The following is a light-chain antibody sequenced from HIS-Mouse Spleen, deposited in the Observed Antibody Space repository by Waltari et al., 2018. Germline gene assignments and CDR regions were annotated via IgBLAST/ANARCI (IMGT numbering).Light chain of an antibody. CDR3: SSYTSSSTQLV. J-gene: IGLJ3*02. Sequence: QSALTQPASVSGSPGQSITISCTGSSTDFGGYNYVYWYQQHPGKAPKLMIYDVSNRPSGVSNRFSGSKSGNTASLTISGLQAEDEADYYCSSYTSSSTQLVFGGGTKLTVL. V-gene: IGLV2-14*03. CDR1: STDFGGYNY. CDR2: DVS.